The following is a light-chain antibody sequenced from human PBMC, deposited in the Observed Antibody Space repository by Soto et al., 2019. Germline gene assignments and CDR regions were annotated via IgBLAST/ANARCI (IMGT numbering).Light chain of an antibody. CDR3: QEYGSSPLT. CDR2: GAS. Sequence: EIVLTQSPGTLSLSPGERATLSCRASQSVSSSYLAWYQQKPGQAPRLLIYGASSRATGITDRFSGSGSGTDSLLSSSGLEPEYFAVYDCQEYGSSPLTFGEGNKVESK. J-gene: IGKJ1*01. V-gene: IGKV3-20*01. CDR1: QSVSSSY.